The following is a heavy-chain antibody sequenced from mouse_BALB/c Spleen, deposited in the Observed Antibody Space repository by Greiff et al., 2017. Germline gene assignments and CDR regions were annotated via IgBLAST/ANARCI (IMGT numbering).Heavy chain of an antibody. CDR2: IYPGNSDT. CDR1: GYTFTSYW. CDR3: TRNYGNYGYAMDY. D-gene: IGHD2-1*01. V-gene: IGHV1-5*01. Sequence: VQLKQSGTVLARPGASVKMSCKASGYTFTSYWMHWVKQRPGQGLEWIGAIYPGNSDTSYNQKFKGKAKLTAVTSTSTAYMELSSLTNEDSAVYYCTRNYGNYGYAMDYWGQGTSVTVSS. J-gene: IGHJ4*01.